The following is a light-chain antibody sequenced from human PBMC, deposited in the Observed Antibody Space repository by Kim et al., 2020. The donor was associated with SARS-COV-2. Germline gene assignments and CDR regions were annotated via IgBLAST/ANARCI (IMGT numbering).Light chain of an antibody. CDR3: QQYNSHSYS. J-gene: IGKJ2*03. CDR2: KAS. CDR1: QSISNW. V-gene: IGKV1-5*03. Sequence: DIQMTQSPSTRSASVGDRVTITCRASQSISNWLAWYQQKPGKAPKFLLYKASTLESGVPSRFSGSGSGTEFTLTINSLQPDDFATYYCQQYNSHSYSFGQGTKLEI.